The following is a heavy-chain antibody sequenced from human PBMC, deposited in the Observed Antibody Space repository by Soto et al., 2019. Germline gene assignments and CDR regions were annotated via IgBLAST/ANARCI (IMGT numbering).Heavy chain of an antibody. Sequence: QVQLVESGGGVVQPGRSLRLSCAASGFTFSSYGMHWVRQAPGKGLEWVAVIWYDGSNKYYADSVKGRFTISRDNSKNTLYLQMNSLRAEDTAVYYCARGRPILAVAGDWGQGTLVTVSS. CDR2: IWYDGSNK. V-gene: IGHV3-33*01. CDR1: GFTFSSYG. J-gene: IGHJ4*02. D-gene: IGHD6-19*01. CDR3: ARGRPILAVAGD.